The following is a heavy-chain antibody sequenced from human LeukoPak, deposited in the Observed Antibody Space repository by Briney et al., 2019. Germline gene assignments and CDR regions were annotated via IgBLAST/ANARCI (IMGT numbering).Heavy chain of an antibody. CDR3: ARHDSSGYKY. Sequence: SDTLSLTCTVSGGSISRYYWSWIRQPPGKGLEWIGYIYYSGSTNYNPSLKSRVTISVDTSKNQFSLKVTSVTAADTAIYYCARHDSSGYKYWGQGTLVTVSS. CDR2: IYYSGST. D-gene: IGHD3-22*01. CDR1: GGSISRYY. V-gene: IGHV4-59*08. J-gene: IGHJ4*02.